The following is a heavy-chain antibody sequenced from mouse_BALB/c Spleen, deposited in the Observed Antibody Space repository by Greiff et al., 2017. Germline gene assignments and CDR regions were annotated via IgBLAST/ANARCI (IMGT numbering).Heavy chain of an antibody. D-gene: IGHD2-12*01. CDR3: TNDVQGVWFAY. CDR2: INPDNDGT. CDR1: GYTFTSYD. J-gene: IGHJ3*01. V-gene: IGHV1-14*01. Sequence: VQLQQSGAELVKPGASVKMSCKASGYTFTSYDMHWVKQKPGQGLEWIGYINPDNDGTKYNEKFKGKATLTSDKSSNTAYMKLSSLTSEDSAVYYDTNDVQGVWFAYWGQGTLVTVSA.